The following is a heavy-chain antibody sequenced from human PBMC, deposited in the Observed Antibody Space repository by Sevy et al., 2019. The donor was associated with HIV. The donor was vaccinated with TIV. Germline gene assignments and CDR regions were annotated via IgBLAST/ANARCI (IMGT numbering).Heavy chain of an antibody. CDR3: AGENAWGRGYS. CDR1: GGSITSLY. D-gene: IGHD1-26*01. Sequence: SETLSLTCTVSGGSITSLYWNWIRQPPGKGLEWFANIYYNGHINYNPSLKSRVTSSLVTSKNQFSLRLSSVTAADTAMYYCAGENAWGRGYSWGQGTLVTVSS. V-gene: IGHV4-59*11. CDR2: IYYNGHI. J-gene: IGHJ4*02.